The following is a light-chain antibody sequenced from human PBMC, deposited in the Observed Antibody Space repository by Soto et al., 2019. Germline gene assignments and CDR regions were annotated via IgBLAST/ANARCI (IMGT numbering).Light chain of an antibody. J-gene: IGKJ3*01. CDR2: AAS. V-gene: IGKV1-27*01. Sequence: DIQMTQSPSSLSASVGDTVTITCRASQGISNYLAWYQQRPGKVPQLLIFAASTLQSGVPSRFGGSGYGTEFALTISSLLPEDVATYYCQNLDSAAFTFGPGTKVDIK. CDR3: QNLDSAAFT. CDR1: QGISNY.